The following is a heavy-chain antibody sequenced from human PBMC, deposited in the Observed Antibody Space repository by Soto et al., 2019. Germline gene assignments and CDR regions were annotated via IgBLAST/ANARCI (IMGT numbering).Heavy chain of an antibody. V-gene: IGHV1-69*13. CDR3: AREGIAAAGTISWFDP. Sequence: VNFSCKTSVGALSSYAISLVRQAPGQGLEWMGGIIPIFGTANYAQKFQGRVTITADESTSTAYMELSSLRSEDTAVYYCAREGIAAAGTISWFDPSGQGTVVTVSS. CDR2: IIPIFGTA. CDR1: VGALSSYA. J-gene: IGHJ5*02. D-gene: IGHD6-13*01.